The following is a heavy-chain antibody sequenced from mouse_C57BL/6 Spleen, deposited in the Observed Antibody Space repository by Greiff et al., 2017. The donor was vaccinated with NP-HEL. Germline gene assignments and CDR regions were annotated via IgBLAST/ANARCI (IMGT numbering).Heavy chain of an antibody. Sequence: QVQLQQPGAELVKPGASVKLSCKASGYTFTSYWMQWVKQRPGQGLEWIGEIDPSDSYTNYNQKFKGKATLTVDTSSSTAYMQLSSLTSEDSAVYYCANYGYDEGAWFAYWGQGTLVTVSA. V-gene: IGHV1-50*01. J-gene: IGHJ3*01. D-gene: IGHD2-2*01. CDR2: IDPSDSYT. CDR3: ANYGYDEGAWFAY. CDR1: GYTFTSYW.